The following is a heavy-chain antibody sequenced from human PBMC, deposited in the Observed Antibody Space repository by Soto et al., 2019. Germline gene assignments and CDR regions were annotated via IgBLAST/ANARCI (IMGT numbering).Heavy chain of an antibody. D-gene: IGHD2-15*01. Sequence: GGSLRLSCAASGFTVSSNYMSWVRQAPGKGLEWVSVIYSGGSTYYADSVKGRFTISRDNSKNTLYLQMNSLRAEDTAVYYCARDALGGPTGYFDYWGQGTLVTAPQ. CDR2: IYSGGST. V-gene: IGHV3-53*01. CDR3: ARDALGGPTGYFDY. CDR1: GFTVSSNY. J-gene: IGHJ4*02.